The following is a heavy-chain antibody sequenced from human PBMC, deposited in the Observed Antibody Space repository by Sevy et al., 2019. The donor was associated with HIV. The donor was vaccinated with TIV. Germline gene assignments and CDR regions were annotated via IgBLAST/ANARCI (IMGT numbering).Heavy chain of an antibody. J-gene: IGHJ4*02. Sequence: SENLSLTCTVSGGSISSYYWSWIRQPPGKGLEWIGYIYYSGSTNYNPSLKSRVTISVDTSKNQFSLKLSSVTAADTAVYYCARDPGAALDYWGQGTLVTVSS. CDR3: ARDPGAALDY. V-gene: IGHV4-59*13. CDR1: GGSISSYY. CDR2: IYYSGST. D-gene: IGHD7-27*01.